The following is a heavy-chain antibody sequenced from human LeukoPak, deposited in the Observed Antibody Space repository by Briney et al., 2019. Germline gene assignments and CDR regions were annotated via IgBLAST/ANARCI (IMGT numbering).Heavy chain of an antibody. CDR2: IYYSGST. CDR1: GGSISSGDYY. D-gene: IGHD1-7*01. CDR3: ARGQRTYNWNYDY. V-gene: IGHV4-30-4*08. J-gene: IGHJ4*02. Sequence: SQTLSLTCTVSGGSISSGDYYWSWIRQPPGKGLEWTGYIYYSGSTYYNPSLKSRVTISVDTSKNQFSLKLSSVTAADTAVYYCARGQRTYNWNYDYWGQGTLVTVSS.